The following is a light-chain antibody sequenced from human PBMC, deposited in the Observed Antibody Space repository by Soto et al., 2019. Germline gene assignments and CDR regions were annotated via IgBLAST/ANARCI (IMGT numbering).Light chain of an antibody. V-gene: IGKV1-5*01. CDR1: QSISSW. J-gene: IGKJ2*01. CDR3: QQYDSYSPIT. Sequence: DIQMTQSPSTLSASVGDRVTITCRASQSISSWLAWYQQKPGKAPKLLIYDASSLESGVPSRFSGSGSGTECSLTSSSLQPNDFATYYCQQYDSYSPITVGQRSKLEIK. CDR2: DAS.